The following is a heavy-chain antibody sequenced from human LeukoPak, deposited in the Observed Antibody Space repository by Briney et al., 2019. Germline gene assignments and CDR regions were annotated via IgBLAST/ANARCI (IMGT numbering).Heavy chain of an antibody. CDR3: ARGGPVVRELYNDAFDI. J-gene: IGHJ3*02. CDR2: ISYDGSNK. V-gene: IGHV3-30*05. CDR1: GFTFSTYS. D-gene: IGHD3-10*01. Sequence: GGSLRLSCAASGFTFSTYSMNWVRQAPGKGLEWVAVISYDGSNKYYADSVKGRFTISRDNSKNTLYLQMNSLRAEGTAVYYCARGGPVVRELYNDAFDIWGQGTRVTVSS.